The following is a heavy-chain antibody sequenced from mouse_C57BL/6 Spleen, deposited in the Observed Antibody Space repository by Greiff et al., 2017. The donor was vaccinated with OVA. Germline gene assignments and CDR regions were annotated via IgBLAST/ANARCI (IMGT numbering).Heavy chain of an antibody. D-gene: IGHD2-5*01. Sequence: VQLQQSGPELVKPGASVKISCKASGYSFTGYYMNWVKQSPEKSLEWIGEINPSTGGTTYNQKFKAKATSTVDKSSSTAYMQLKSLTSEDSAVYYCAKPAYYSNFWYFDVWGTGTTVTVSS. V-gene: IGHV1-42*01. CDR2: INPSTGGT. CDR3: AKPAYYSNFWYFDV. J-gene: IGHJ1*03. CDR1: GYSFTGYY.